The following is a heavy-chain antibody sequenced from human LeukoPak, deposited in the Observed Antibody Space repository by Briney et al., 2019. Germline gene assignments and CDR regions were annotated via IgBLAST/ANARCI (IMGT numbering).Heavy chain of an antibody. Sequence: PSETLSLTCTVSGGSISSGSYYWSWIRQPAGKGLEWIGLIYTCGSTSYNPSLKSRVTVSVDTSKNQFSLKLSSVTAADTAVYYCARVGGITMIVVLITDAFDIWGQGTMVTVSS. CDR3: ARVGGITMIVVLITDAFDI. CDR1: GGSISSGSYY. V-gene: IGHV4-61*02. J-gene: IGHJ3*02. D-gene: IGHD3-22*01. CDR2: IYTCGST.